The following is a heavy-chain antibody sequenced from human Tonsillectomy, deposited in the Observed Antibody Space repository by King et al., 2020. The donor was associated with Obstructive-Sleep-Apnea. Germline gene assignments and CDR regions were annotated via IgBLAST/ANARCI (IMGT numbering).Heavy chain of an antibody. CDR2: IFSNDEK. J-gene: IGHJ6*02. CDR3: ARIRGNYDILTGYRVGYYGMDV. CDR1: GFSLTKARMG. D-gene: IGHD3-9*01. V-gene: IGHV2-26*01. Sequence: VTLKESGPVLVKPTETLTLTCTVSGFSLTKARMGVSWIRQPPGKALEWLAHIFSNDEKSYSTSLKSRLTISKDTYKSQVVLTMTNMDPVDTGTYYCARIRGNYDILTGYRVGYYGMDVWGQGTTVTVSS.